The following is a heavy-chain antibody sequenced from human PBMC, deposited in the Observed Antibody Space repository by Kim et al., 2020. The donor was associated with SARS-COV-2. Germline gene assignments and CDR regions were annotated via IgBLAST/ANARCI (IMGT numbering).Heavy chain of an antibody. J-gene: IGHJ4*02. Sequence: GGSLRLSCAASGFNFNSYAMSWVRQAPGKGLEWVSAISHTGADTYYADSVKGRFTISRDNSKNTLYLQMNSLRAEDTAVYYCANRGISTSWYPPDYWGQGTLVIVSS. V-gene: IGHV3-23*01. CDR3: ANRGISTSWYPPDY. D-gene: IGHD6-13*01. CDR1: GFNFNSYA. CDR2: ISHTGADT.